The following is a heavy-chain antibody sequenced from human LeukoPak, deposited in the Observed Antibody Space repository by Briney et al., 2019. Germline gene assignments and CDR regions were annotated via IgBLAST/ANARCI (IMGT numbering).Heavy chain of an antibody. CDR1: GGSISTYY. V-gene: IGHV4-59*12. CDR2: IYYSGST. CDR3: ARERYCSGGSCYSYAFDI. Sequence: SETLSLTCTVSGGSISTYYWSWIRQPPGKGLEWIGYIYYSGSTNDNPSLNSRVTISVDTSKNQFSLKLSSVTAADTAVYYCARERYCSGGSCYSYAFDIWGQGTMVTVSS. D-gene: IGHD2-15*01. J-gene: IGHJ3*02.